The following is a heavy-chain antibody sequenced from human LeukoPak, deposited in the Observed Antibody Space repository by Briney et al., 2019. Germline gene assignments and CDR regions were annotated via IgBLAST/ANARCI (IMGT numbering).Heavy chain of an antibody. J-gene: IGHJ4*02. CDR3: ARGFIGASVDY. CDR2: IYYSGNT. D-gene: IGHD3-16*01. V-gene: IGHV4-39*06. Sequence: SSYPMNWVRHAPGKGLGWIGSIYYSGNTYDHPTTKSRVTISVDTSKNQYTPRLSSVAAADTSCYYGARGFIGASVDYWGQGTLVTVSS. CDR1: SSYP.